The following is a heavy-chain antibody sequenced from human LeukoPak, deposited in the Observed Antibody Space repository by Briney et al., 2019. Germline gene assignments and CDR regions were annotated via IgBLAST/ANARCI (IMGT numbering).Heavy chain of an antibody. Sequence: SETLSLTCTVSGGSISGYYWGWIRQPPGKGLEWIGSIFYSGSTYYNPSLKSRVTISVDTSKNQFSLKLTSVTAADTAVYCCARRSDYDSSGYYPIDYWGQGTLVTVSS. V-gene: IGHV4-39*01. CDR2: IFYSGST. D-gene: IGHD3-22*01. CDR1: GGSISGYY. CDR3: ARRSDYDSSGYYPIDY. J-gene: IGHJ4*02.